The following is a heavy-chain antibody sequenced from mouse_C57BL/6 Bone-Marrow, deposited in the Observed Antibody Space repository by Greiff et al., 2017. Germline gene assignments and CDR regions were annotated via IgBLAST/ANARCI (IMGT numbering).Heavy chain of an antibody. J-gene: IGHJ4*01. CDR3: ARDPGDAMDY. D-gene: IGHD4-1*01. V-gene: IGHV1-9*01. CDR2: ILPGSGST. CDR1: GYSFTGYW. Sequence: VQLQQSGAELMKPGASVKLSCKATGYSFTGYWIEWAKQRPGHGLEWIGEILPGSGSTNYTEKFKGKATFTADTSSNTAYMQLSSLTTEDSAIYYCARDPGDAMDYWGQGTSVTVSS.